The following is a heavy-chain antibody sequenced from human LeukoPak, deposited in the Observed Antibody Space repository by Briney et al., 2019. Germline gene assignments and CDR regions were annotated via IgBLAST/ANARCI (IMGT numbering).Heavy chain of an antibody. CDR1: GFTVSSNY. J-gene: IGHJ3*02. CDR2: TRNKGNSYIT. D-gene: IGHD3-10*01. CDR3: ASQSYYGSGSYRLEAFDI. Sequence: GGSLRLSCAASGFTVSSNYMSWVRQAPGKGLEWVGRTRNKGNSYITEYAASVRGRFTISRDDSKNSLYLQMNSLKTEDTAVYYCASQSYYGSGSYRLEAFDIWGQGTMVTVSS. V-gene: IGHV3-72*01.